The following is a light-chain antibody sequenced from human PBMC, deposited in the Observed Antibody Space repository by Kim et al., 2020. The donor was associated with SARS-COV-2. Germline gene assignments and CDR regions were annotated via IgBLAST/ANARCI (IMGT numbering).Light chain of an antibody. V-gene: IGKV3-20*01. Sequence: LSLGERATLSCRASQSISSNYLAWYQLRLGHPPRLLIYRASSRATGIPDRFSGSGSGTDFTPTISRLEPEDFAVYYCQQYGASPFFGQGTRLEIK. CDR2: RAS. J-gene: IGKJ5*01. CDR3: QQYGASPF. CDR1: QSISSNY.